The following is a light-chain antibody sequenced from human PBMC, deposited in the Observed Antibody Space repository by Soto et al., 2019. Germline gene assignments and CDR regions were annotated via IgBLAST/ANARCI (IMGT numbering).Light chain of an antibody. CDR2: AAS. J-gene: IGKJ4*01. Sequence: AIQITQYPSSRSASLGDRCRISCLTSQGIRNDLGWYQQKPGKAPKLMIYAASNLQSGVPSRFSGSGSGTDLTLPISSLEPEDSAVYYCQQRSNWHSLTVGGATQVDIK. CDR1: QGIRND. CDR3: QQRSNWHSLT. V-gene: IGKV1-6*01.